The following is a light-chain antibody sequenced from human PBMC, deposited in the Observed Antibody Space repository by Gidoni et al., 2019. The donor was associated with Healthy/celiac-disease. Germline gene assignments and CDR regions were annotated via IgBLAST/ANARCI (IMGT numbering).Light chain of an antibody. J-gene: IGKJ2*01. V-gene: IGKV1-39*01. CDR3: QQNYNTPREET. CDR1: QSISSY. CDR2: AAA. Sequence: DIQMTQSPSSLSASVGDRVTITCRASQSISSYLNWYQQKPEKAPKLLIYAAASMQSGVPTRVSGSGSGTEFALTISSLRPEDFATDDYQQNYNTPREETFGQGTKLEIK.